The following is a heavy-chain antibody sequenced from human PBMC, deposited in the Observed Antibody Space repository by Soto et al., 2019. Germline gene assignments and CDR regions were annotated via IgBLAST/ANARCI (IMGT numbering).Heavy chain of an antibody. CDR1: GFTFSTYT. V-gene: IGHV3-23*01. CDR2: VGAFGKTT. CDR3: SKYRHPDGIWTSDY. Sequence: GGSLRLSCAASGFTFSTYTMNWVRQAPGKGLEWVSGVGAFGKTTYYADSVKGRFTISRDNSKNMLFLQMSSLRAEDTAVYYYSKYRHPDGIWTSDYCAQGTLVTVSS. J-gene: IGHJ4*02. D-gene: IGHD3-9*01.